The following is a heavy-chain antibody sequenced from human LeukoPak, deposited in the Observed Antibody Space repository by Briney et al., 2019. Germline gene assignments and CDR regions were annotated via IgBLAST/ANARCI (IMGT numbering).Heavy chain of an antibody. D-gene: IGHD6-13*01. CDR3: ARRGYSSSRYDP. CDR2: INHSGST. Sequence: SETLSLACAVYGGSFSGYYWSWIRQPPGKGLEWIGEINHSGSTNYNPSLKSRVTISVDTSKNQFSLKLSSVTAAGTAMYYSARRGYSSSRYDPWGQGTLVIVSS. CDR1: GGSFSGYY. J-gene: IGHJ5*02. V-gene: IGHV4-34*01.